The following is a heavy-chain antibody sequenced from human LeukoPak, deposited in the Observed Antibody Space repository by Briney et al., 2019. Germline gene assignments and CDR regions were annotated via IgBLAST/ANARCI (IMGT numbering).Heavy chain of an antibody. CDR2: IRYDGSNK. D-gene: IGHD5-18*01. J-gene: IGHJ4*02. CDR3: ASSKIQLWVEFDY. Sequence: GGSLRLSCAASGFTFSSYGMHWVRQAPGKGLEWVAFIRYDGSNKYYADTVKGRFTISRDNSKNTLYLQMNSLRAEDTAVYYCASSKIQLWVEFDYWGQGTLVTVSS. CDR1: GFTFSSYG. V-gene: IGHV3-30*02.